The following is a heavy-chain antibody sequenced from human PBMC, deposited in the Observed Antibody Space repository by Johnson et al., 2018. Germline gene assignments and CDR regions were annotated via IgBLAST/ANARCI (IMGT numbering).Heavy chain of an antibody. Sequence: QVQLQESGGGVVQPGRSLRLSCAASEFTFSTYGMHWVRQAPGKGLEWVAVIWSDGSHKYYADSVKGGFTITRDNSKTTLYLQMNSLRAEDTDVYYCARARMPYGDYVEYFKYWGQGTLVTVAS. CDR3: ARARMPYGDYVEYFKY. D-gene: IGHD4-17*01. J-gene: IGHJ1*01. CDR2: IWSDGSHK. V-gene: IGHV3-33*01. CDR1: EFTFSTYG.